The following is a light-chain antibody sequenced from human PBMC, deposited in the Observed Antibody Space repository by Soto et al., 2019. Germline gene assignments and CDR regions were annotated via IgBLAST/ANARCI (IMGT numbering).Light chain of an antibody. V-gene: IGKV3D-20*02. Sequence: EIVLTQSPGTLSLSPGKRATLSCRASQSVGSNYLAWYQQKPGQAPRLLIYGASSRATGIPDRFSGSGSGTEFTLTISSLEPEDFAVYYCQQRSNWPPITFGQGTRLEIK. CDR1: QSVGSNY. CDR2: GAS. CDR3: QQRSNWPPIT. J-gene: IGKJ5*01.